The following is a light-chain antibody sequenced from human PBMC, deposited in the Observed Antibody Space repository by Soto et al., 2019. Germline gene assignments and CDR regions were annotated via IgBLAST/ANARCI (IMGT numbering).Light chain of an antibody. V-gene: IGKV1-39*01. J-gene: IGKJ1*01. Sequence: DIQMSQSPSSLSASVGDRVTIPCRASQTVGSFLNWYQQKPGKAPNLLIYAASSLRSGVPSRFSGSGSGTDFTLTISSLQPDDFATYYCQQYNEGWTFGQGTKVDI. CDR2: AAS. CDR1: QTVGSF. CDR3: QQYNEGWT.